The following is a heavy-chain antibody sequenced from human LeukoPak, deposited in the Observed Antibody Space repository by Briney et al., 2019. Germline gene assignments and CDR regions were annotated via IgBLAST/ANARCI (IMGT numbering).Heavy chain of an antibody. J-gene: IGHJ4*02. CDR2: ISSSSSYI. D-gene: IGHD1-26*01. CDR1: GFTFSSYS. V-gene: IGHV3-21*01. Sequence: GGSLRLSGAASGFTFSSYSMNWVRQAPGKGLEWVSSISSSSSYIYYADSVKGRFTISRDNAKNSLYLQMNSLRAEDTAVYYCARDGSGSYGDYFDYWGQGTLVTVSS. CDR3: ARDGSGSYGDYFDY.